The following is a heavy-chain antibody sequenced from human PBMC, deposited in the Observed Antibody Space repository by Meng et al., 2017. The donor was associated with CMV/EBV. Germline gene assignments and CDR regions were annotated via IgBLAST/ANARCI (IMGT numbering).Heavy chain of an antibody. CDR1: GFTFSSYA. Sequence: GESLKISCAASGFTFSSYAMSWVRQAPGKGLEWVSAISGSGGSTYYADSVKSRFTISRDNSKNTLYLQMNSLRAEDTAVYYCAKGTISLTRRSVPYSSSSSRSSNYYYYGMDVWGQGTTVTVSS. CDR2: ISGSGGST. V-gene: IGHV3-23*01. J-gene: IGHJ6*02. CDR3: AKGTISLTRRSVPYSSSSSRSSNYYYYGMDV. D-gene: IGHD6-6*01.